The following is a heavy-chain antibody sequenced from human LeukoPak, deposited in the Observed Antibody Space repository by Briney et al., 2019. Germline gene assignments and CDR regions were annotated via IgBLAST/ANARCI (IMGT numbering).Heavy chain of an antibody. V-gene: IGHV4-39*07. Sequence: SETLSLTCTVSGDSIRSRSYYWAWIRQPPGKGLEWIGTIYYSGNTYLNPSLKSRVTISIDTSKNQFSLKLSSVTAADTAVYYCARLNTSYYGSGSPWGQGTLVTVSS. CDR1: GDSIRSRSYY. CDR2: IYYSGNT. J-gene: IGHJ5*02. CDR3: ARLNTSYYGSGSP. D-gene: IGHD3-10*01.